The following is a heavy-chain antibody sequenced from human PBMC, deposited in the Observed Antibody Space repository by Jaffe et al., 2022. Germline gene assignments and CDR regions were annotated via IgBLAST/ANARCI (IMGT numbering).Heavy chain of an antibody. Sequence: QEQLVESGGGLVKPGGSLRLSCAASGFSFRDYYMSWIRQAPGKGLEWVAYITSSGTSIFYTDSVKGRFTLSRDNTKNSLYLQMNSLRAEDTAVYYCTKGPEGYCNGNRCYVASSWLDPWGQGTPVTVSS. D-gene: IGHD2-2*01. V-gene: IGHV3-11*01. CDR1: GFSFRDYY. CDR3: TKGPEGYCNGNRCYVASSWLDP. CDR2: ITSSGTSI. J-gene: IGHJ5*02.